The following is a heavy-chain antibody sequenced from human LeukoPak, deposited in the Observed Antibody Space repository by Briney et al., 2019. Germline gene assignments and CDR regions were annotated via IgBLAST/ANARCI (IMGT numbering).Heavy chain of an antibody. CDR3: ARHVPSLISPIVGVSGYYYGMDV. J-gene: IGHJ6*02. CDR1: GGSISIYY. CDR2: IYYSGST. Sequence: SETLSLTCTVSGGSISIYYWSWIRQPPGKGLEWIGYIYYSGSTNYNPSLKSRVTISVDTSKNQFSLKLSSVTAADTAVCYCARHVPSLISPIVGVSGYYYGMDVWGQGTTVTVSS. V-gene: IGHV4-59*08. D-gene: IGHD1-26*01.